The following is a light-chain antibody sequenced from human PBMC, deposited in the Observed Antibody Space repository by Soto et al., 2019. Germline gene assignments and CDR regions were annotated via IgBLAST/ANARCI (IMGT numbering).Light chain of an antibody. Sequence: EIVLTQSPGTLSLSPGERATLSCRASQSVDSSFLAWFQQKPGQAPRLLIYSTSPRAAGIADRFSGSGSGTDFTLTISRVEPEDFAVYHCFQFGGSPYTFGQGTKLEIK. CDR2: STS. V-gene: IGKV3-20*01. CDR3: FQFGGSPYT. CDR1: QSVDSSF. J-gene: IGKJ2*01.